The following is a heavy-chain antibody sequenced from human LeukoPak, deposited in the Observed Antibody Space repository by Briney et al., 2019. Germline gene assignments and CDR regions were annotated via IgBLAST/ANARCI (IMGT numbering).Heavy chain of an antibody. CDR1: GLTFSSHG. V-gene: IGHV3-33*05. D-gene: IGHD3-10*01. CDR3: ARDRAVSWFDS. CDR2: ISLDGTKK. Sequence: PGGSLRLSCAASGLTFSSHGFHWVRQAPGKGLEWVTFISLDGTKKSYADSVKGRFIFSRDDSKNTLYLEMNSLRAEDTAVYYCARDRAVSWFDSWRLGTLVTVSS. J-gene: IGHJ5*01.